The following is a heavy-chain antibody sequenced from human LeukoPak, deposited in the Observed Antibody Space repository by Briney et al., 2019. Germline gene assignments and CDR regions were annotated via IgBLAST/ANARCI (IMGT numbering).Heavy chain of an antibody. CDR3: ARGGDSGYDY. CDR1: GGSISSYY. J-gene: IGHJ4*02. CDR2: AYTSGVT. D-gene: IGHD5-12*01. V-gene: IGHV4-4*07. Sequence: SETLSLTCTVSGGSISSYYWSWIRQPAGKGLEWIGRAYTSGVTNYNPSLKSRVTMSVDTSKSQCSLNLSSVTAADTAVYYCARGGDSGYDYWGQGTLVTVSS.